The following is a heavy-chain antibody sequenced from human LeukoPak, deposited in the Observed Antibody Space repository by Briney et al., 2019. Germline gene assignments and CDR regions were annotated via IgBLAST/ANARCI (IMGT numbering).Heavy chain of an antibody. J-gene: IGHJ5*02. V-gene: IGHV4-34*01. CDR3: ARGRGRGYSYGLNWFDP. Sequence: SETLSLTCAVYGGSFSGYYWSWIRQPPGKGLEWIGEINHSGSTNYNPSLKSRVTISVDTSKNQFSLKLSSVTAADTAVYYCARGRGRGYSYGLNWFDPWGQGTLVTVSS. D-gene: IGHD5-18*01. CDR1: GGSFSGYY. CDR2: INHSGST.